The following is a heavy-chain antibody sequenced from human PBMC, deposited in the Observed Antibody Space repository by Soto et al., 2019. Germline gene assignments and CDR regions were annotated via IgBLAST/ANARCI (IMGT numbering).Heavy chain of an antibody. CDR2: ISGSSTYI. Sequence: EVQLVESGGGLVKPGGSLRLSCAASGFTFSSYGINWVRQAPGKGLEWVSSISGSSTYIYYADSVQGRFTISRDNAKSSLYLQMSSLRAEDTAVYYCSRGSAAGTDYWGQGTLVTVSS. CDR1: GFTFSSYG. D-gene: IGHD6-13*01. V-gene: IGHV3-21*01. CDR3: SRGSAAGTDY. J-gene: IGHJ4*02.